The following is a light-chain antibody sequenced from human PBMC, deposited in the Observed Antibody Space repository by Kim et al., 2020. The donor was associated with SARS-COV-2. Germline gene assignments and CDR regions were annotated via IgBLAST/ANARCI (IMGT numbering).Light chain of an antibody. CDR1: SNSVGNQG. V-gene: IGLV10-54*01. J-gene: IGLJ3*02. CDR3: QSYDSSLGAYV. Sequence: QAGLTQPPSVSKGLRQTATLTCTGNSNSVGNQGAAWLQQHQGHPPKLLSYRNNNRPSGISERLSASRSGNTASLTITGLQPEDEADYYCQSYDSSLGAYVFGGGTQLTVL. CDR2: RNN.